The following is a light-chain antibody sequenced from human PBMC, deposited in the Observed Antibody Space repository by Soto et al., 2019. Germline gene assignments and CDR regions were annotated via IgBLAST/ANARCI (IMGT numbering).Light chain of an antibody. Sequence: DIQMTQSPSTLSGSVGDRVTITCRASQTISSWLAWYQQKPGKAPKLLIYKASTLKSGVPSRFSGSGSGTEFTLTISSLQPDDFATYYCQHYNSYSEAFGQGTIVHIK. CDR1: QTISSW. CDR3: QHYNSYSEA. V-gene: IGKV1-5*03. CDR2: KAS. J-gene: IGKJ1*01.